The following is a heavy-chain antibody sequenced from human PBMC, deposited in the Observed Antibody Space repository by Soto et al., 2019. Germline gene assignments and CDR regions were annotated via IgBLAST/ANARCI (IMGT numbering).Heavy chain of an antibody. V-gene: IGHV1-18*01. CDR2: NSADNGNT. Sequence: QAQLVQSGAEVKKPGASVKDSCKASGYTFYSHSISWVRQAPGQGLEWMGRNSADNGNTKYAQKFRGRVTMTTDTSTSTVYMELRNLRSDDTAVYYCARCIQQDYYYGMDVWGQGTTVTVSS. CDR1: GYTFYSHS. D-gene: IGHD5-18*01. CDR3: ARCIQQDYYYGMDV. J-gene: IGHJ6*02.